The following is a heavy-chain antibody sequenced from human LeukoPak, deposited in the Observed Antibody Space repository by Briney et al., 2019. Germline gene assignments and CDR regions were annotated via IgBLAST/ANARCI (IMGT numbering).Heavy chain of an antibody. CDR2: IYHSGST. Sequence: PSETLSLTCAVSGYSISSGYYWGWIRQPPGKGLEWIGSIYHSGSTYYNPSLKSRVTISVDTSKNQFSLKLSSVTAADTAVYYCARHVGDILTGYYLYYYYYYMDVWGKGTTVTVSS. D-gene: IGHD3-9*01. CDR1: GYSISSGYY. J-gene: IGHJ6*03. CDR3: ARHVGDILTGYYLYYYYYYMDV. V-gene: IGHV4-38-2*01.